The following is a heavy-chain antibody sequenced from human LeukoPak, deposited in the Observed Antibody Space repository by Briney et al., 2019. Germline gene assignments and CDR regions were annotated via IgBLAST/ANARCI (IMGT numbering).Heavy chain of an antibody. CDR2: IYTSGST. CDR1: GGSISRRGYY. Sequence: SETLSLTCTVSGGSISRRGYYWSWIRQHPGKGLEWIGRIYTSGSTNYNPSLKSRVTISVDTSKNQFSLKLSSVTAADTAVYYCARHYPLDYWGQGTLVTVSS. CDR3: ARHYPLDY. J-gene: IGHJ4*02. V-gene: IGHV4-61*02. D-gene: IGHD3-10*01.